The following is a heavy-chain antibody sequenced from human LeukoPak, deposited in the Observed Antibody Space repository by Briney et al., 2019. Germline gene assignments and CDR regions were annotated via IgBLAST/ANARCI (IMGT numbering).Heavy chain of an antibody. CDR1: GFTFDDYA. Sequence: GGSLRLSCAASGFTFDDYAMHWVRQAPGKGLEWVSLISWDGGSTYYADSVKGRFTISRDNSKNSLYLQMNSLRAEDTALYYCAKDSYYYDRSGYSRGFDYWGQGTLVTVSS. CDR2: ISWDGGST. CDR3: AKDSYYYDRSGYSRGFDY. J-gene: IGHJ4*02. V-gene: IGHV3-43D*03. D-gene: IGHD3-22*01.